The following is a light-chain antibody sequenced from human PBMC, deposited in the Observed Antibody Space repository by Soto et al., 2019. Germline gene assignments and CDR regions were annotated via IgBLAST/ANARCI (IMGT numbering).Light chain of an antibody. Sequence: QAVATQEPSLTVSPGGTVTLTCGSSTGAVTSNHHPYWFQQKAGQAPRTLIYDTSNKHSWTPARFSGSLLGDKAALTLSGAQPEDEAQYYCLLSYYADRVFGGGTKLTVL. CDR1: TGAVTSNHH. V-gene: IGLV7-46*01. CDR3: LLSYYADRV. J-gene: IGLJ2*01. CDR2: DTS.